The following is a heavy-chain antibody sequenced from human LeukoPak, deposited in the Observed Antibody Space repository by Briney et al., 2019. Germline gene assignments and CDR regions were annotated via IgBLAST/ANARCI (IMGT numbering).Heavy chain of an antibody. J-gene: IGHJ4*02. Sequence: ASVKVSCKASGYTFSGFYIYWVRQAPGQGLEWMGWINPNSGGKNYAQKFQGRVTMTRDTSSSTAYMELSRLRSDDTAVYYCARFSSIAAAFDYWGLGTLVTVSS. CDR3: ARFSSIAAAFDY. D-gene: IGHD6-13*01. V-gene: IGHV1-2*02. CDR2: INPNSGGK. CDR1: GYTFSGFY.